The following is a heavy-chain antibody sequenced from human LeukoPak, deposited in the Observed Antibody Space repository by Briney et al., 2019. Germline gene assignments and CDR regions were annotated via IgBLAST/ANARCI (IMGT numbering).Heavy chain of an antibody. CDR3: AKDLGYCSSTSCYANMGH. CDR1: GFTFSSYA. D-gene: IGHD2-2*01. V-gene: IGHV3-23*01. Sequence: GGSLRLSCAASGFTFSSYAMSWVRQAPGKGLEWVSVISGSGGSTYYADSVKGRFTISRDNSKNTLYLQMNSLRAEDTAVYYCAKDLGYCSSTSCYANMGHWGQGTLVTVSS. CDR2: ISGSGGST. J-gene: IGHJ4*02.